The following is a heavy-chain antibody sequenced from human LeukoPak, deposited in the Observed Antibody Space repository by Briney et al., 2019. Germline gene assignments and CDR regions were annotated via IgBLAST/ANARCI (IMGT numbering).Heavy chain of an antibody. Sequence: PGGSLRLSCAASGFTFDDYAMRWVRQAPGKGLGWVSLISGDGGSTYYADSVKGRFTISRDNSKNSLYLQMNSLRTEDTALYYCARDIRGGYDSSGYQDYWGQGTLVTVSS. V-gene: IGHV3-43*02. CDR2: ISGDGGST. J-gene: IGHJ4*02. D-gene: IGHD3-22*01. CDR1: GFTFDDYA. CDR3: ARDIRGGYDSSGYQDY.